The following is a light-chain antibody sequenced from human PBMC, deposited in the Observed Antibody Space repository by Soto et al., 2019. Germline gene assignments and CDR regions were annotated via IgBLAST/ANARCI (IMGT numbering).Light chain of an antibody. CDR1: QSISSW. CDR2: KAS. J-gene: IGKJ1*01. CDR3: QQYNDNWT. Sequence: DIQMTQSPSTLSASVGDRVTITCRASQSISSWLAWYQQKPGKAPKLLIYKASTLQSGVPSWFSGSGSGTEITLAISSLQPEDSATYYCQQYNDNWTFGQGTKGEIK. V-gene: IGKV1-5*03.